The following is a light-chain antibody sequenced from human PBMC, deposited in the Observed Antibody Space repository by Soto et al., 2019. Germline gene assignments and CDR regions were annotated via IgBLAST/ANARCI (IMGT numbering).Light chain of an antibody. CDR2: DAS. V-gene: IGKV3-11*01. J-gene: IGKJ5*01. CDR1: QSVSSY. CDR3: QQRSNWPPIT. Sequence: EIVLTQSPVTLSLSPGERATLSCRASQSVSSYLAWYQQKPGQAPRLLIYDASNRATGIPPRFSGGGSGTDLTLTIHNLEPEDFAIYYCQQRSNWPPITFGQGTRLEIK.